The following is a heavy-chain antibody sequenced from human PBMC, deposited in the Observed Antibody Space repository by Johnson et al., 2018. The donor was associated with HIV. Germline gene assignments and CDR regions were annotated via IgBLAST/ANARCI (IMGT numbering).Heavy chain of an antibody. Sequence: VQLVESGGGLIQPGGSLRLSCAASGFTVSSNYMSWVRQAPGKGLEWVSVIYSGGSTYYADSVKGRFTISRDNSKNTLYLQMNSLRAEDTAVYYCAKDPRSSSWYWDAFDIWGQGTMVTVSS. CDR1: GFTVSSNY. CDR2: IYSGGST. D-gene: IGHD6-13*01. J-gene: IGHJ3*02. V-gene: IGHV3-53*01. CDR3: AKDPRSSSWYWDAFDI.